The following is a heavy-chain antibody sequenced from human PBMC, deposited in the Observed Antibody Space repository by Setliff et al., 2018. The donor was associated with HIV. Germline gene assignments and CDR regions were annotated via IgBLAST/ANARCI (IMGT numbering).Heavy chain of an antibody. Sequence: SETLSLTCTVSGGPISRYYWSWIRQPPGKGLEWIAYIFYRGSTNYNPSLKSRVTISGDTTKNQISLKLTSVTAADTAVYYCARGGRSTVTQWAWFDPWGQGTLVTVSS. J-gene: IGHJ5*02. D-gene: IGHD4-17*01. CDR2: IFYRGST. V-gene: IGHV4-59*12. CDR3: ARGGRSTVTQWAWFDP. CDR1: GGPISRYY.